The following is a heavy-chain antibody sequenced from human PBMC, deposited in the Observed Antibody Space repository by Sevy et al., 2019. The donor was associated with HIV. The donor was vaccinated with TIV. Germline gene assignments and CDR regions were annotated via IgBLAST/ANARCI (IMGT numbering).Heavy chain of an antibody. D-gene: IGHD3-9*01. Sequence: GGSLRLSCAASGFTFSSYGMHWVRQAPGEGLEWVAFIRYDGSNKYYADSVKGRFTISRDNSKNTLYLQMNSLRAEDTAVYYCAKGGSIVLRYFDFDYWGQGTLVTVSS. CDR1: GFTFSSYG. CDR3: AKGGSIVLRYFDFDY. V-gene: IGHV3-30*02. J-gene: IGHJ4*02. CDR2: IRYDGSNK.